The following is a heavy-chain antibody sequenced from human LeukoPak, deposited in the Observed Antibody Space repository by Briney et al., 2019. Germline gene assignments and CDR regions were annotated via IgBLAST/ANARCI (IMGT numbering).Heavy chain of an antibody. V-gene: IGHV3-23*01. Sequence: GGSLRLSCVGSGFTFRSHAMSWVRQAPEKGLEFVSGIYESGGTTYYADSVKGRFSISRDNSKNTLYLQMDSLRGEDTAVYYCAKDFRIGYSAHFDYWGQGALVTVSS. CDR2: IYESGGTT. CDR3: AKDFRIGYSAHFDY. CDR1: GFTFRSHA. D-gene: IGHD2-21*01. J-gene: IGHJ4*02.